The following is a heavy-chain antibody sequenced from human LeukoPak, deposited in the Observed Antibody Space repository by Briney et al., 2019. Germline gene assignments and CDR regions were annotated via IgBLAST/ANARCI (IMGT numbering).Heavy chain of an antibody. J-gene: IGHJ4*02. CDR2: IYYSGST. Sequence: RASETLSLTCTVSGGSISSSSYYWGWIRQPPGKGLEWIGSIYYSGSTYYNPSLKSRVTISVDTSKNQFSLKLSSVTAADTAVYYCARQDFWSGYYRYWGQGTLVTVSS. D-gene: IGHD3-3*01. V-gene: IGHV4-39*01. CDR3: ARQDFWSGYYRY. CDR1: GGSISSSSYY.